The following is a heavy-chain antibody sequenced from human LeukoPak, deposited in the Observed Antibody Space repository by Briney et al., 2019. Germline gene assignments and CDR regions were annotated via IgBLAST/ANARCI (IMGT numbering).Heavy chain of an antibody. J-gene: IGHJ4*02. CDR3: TTYGSGRKFDY. CDR1: GFTFSTYA. Sequence: GGSLRLSCAASGFTFSTYAMSWVRQAPGKGLDWVSTISGSGGSTYYADSVKGRFTISRDNSKNTPYLQMNSLKSEDTAVYYCTTYGSGRKFDYWGQGILVTVSS. CDR2: ISGSGGST. V-gene: IGHV3-23*01. D-gene: IGHD3-10*01.